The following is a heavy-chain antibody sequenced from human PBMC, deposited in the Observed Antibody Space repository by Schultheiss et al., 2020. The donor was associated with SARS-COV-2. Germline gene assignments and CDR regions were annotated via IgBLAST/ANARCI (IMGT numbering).Heavy chain of an antibody. CDR3: ARGDYGDYVGPYYYYGMDV. Sequence: SETLSLTCTVSGGSISSYYWSWIRQPPGKGLEWIGSIYHSGSTYYNPSLKSRVTMSVDTSKNQFSLKLSSVTAADTAVYYCARGDYGDYVGPYYYYGMDVWGQGTTVTVSS. CDR2: IYHSGST. D-gene: IGHD4-17*01. CDR1: GGSISSYY. V-gene: IGHV4-59*01. J-gene: IGHJ6*02.